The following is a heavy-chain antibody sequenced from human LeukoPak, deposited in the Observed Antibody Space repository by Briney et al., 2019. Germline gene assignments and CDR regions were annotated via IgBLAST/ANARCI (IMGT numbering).Heavy chain of an antibody. CDR1: GFSFSDYS. V-gene: IGHV3-21*01. CDR3: ASSPYGPNSSGYYPLGH. Sequence: GGSLRLSCAASGFSFSDYSMNWVRHTPVKGLEWVASISSNGEYVHYADSVKGRFTIFRDNAESSLHLQMNSLRAEDTAVYYCASSPYGPNSSGYYPLGHWGQGTLVTVSS. J-gene: IGHJ4*02. D-gene: IGHD3-22*01. CDR2: ISSNGEYV.